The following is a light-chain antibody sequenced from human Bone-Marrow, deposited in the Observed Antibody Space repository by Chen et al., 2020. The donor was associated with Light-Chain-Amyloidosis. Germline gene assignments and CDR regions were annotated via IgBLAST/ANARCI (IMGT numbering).Light chain of an antibody. V-gene: IGLV3-21*02. CDR3: QVWDRSSDRPV. J-gene: IGLJ3*02. CDR1: NIGSTS. CDR2: DDS. Sequence: SYVLTQPSSVSVAPGQTATIACGGNNIGSTSVHWYQQTPGQAPLLVVYDDSDRPSGIPERLSGSNSENTATLTISGVEAGDEADDYCQVWDRSSDRPVFGGGTKLTVL.